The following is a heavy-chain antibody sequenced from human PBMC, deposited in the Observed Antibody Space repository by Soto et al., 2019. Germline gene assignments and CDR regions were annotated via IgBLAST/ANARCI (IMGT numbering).Heavy chain of an antibody. CDR1: GFTFSSYS. CDR3: AKLVAVAGKGGGYFDY. V-gene: IGHV3-48*02. CDR2: ISSSSSTI. D-gene: IGHD6-19*01. J-gene: IGHJ4*02. Sequence: GGSLRLSCAASGFTFSSYSMNWVRQAPGKGLEWVSYISSSSSTIYYADSVKGRFTISRDNAKNSLYLQMNSLRDEDTAVYYCAKLVAVAGKGGGYFDYWGQGTLVTVSS.